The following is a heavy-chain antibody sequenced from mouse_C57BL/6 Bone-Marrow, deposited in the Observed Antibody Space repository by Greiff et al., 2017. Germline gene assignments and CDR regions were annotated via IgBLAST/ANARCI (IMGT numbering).Heavy chain of an antibody. CDR3: AIEQLRLPYAMDY. V-gene: IGHV1-4*01. CDR1: GYTFPSYT. J-gene: IGHJ4*01. CDR2: INPSSGHT. Sequence: VQLQQSGAELARPGASVKMSCKASGYTFPSYTMHWVKQRPGQGLEWIGYINPSSGHTKYNQKFKDKATLTADKSSSTAYMQLTSLTSENTAVYDGAIEQLRLPYAMDYWGQGTSVTVSS. D-gene: IGHD3-2*02.